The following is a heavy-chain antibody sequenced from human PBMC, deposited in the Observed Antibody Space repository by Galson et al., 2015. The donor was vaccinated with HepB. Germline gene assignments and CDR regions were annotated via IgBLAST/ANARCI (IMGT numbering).Heavy chain of an antibody. CDR2: INPRGGSA. CDR3: ARALHAPSSGWYGEYFQH. V-gene: IGHV1-46*01. D-gene: IGHD6-19*01. CDR1: GYIFTVYY. J-gene: IGHJ1*01. Sequence: SVKVSCKASGYIFTVYYMHWMRQAPGQGLEWMGLINPRGGSATYAQKFQGRVTMTRDTSTSTVYMELSSLTSEDTAVYFSARALHAPSSGWYGEYFQHWGQGSLVTVSS.